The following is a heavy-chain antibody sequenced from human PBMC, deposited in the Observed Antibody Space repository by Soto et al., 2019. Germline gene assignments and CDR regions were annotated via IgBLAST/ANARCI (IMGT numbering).Heavy chain of an antibody. CDR2: IWFDGSNK. V-gene: IGHV3-33*01. CDR3: ARESEKWHGNTVTDI. D-gene: IGHD4-17*01. J-gene: IGHJ3*02. CDR1: GFTFSSYG. Sequence: GGSLRLSCAASGFTFSSYGVHWVRQAPGKGLEWVAVIWFDGSNKYYGDSVKGRFTISRDNSRNTLYLQMNSLRAEDTAVYYCARESEKWHGNTVTDIWGQGTMVTVSS.